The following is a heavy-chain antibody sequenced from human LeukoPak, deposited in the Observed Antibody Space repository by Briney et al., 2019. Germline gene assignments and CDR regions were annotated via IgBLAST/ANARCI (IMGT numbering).Heavy chain of an antibody. CDR3: AKRVAYDYGMDV. CDR2: ISGSGGST. J-gene: IGHJ6*04. V-gene: IGHV3-23*01. Sequence: GSLRLSCAASGFTFSSYAMSWVRQAPGKGLEWVPVISGSGGSTYYTDSVKGRFTISRDNSKNTLYLQMNSLRAEDTAVYYCAKRVAYDYGMDVWGKGTTVTVSS. CDR1: GFTFSSYA.